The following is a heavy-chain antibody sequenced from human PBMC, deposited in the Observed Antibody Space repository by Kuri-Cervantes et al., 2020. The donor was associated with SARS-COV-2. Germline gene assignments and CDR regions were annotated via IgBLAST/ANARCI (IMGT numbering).Heavy chain of an antibody. D-gene: IGHD2-2*01. CDR3: ARQVVVPAYGMDV. CDR1: GYTFTGYY. J-gene: IGHJ6*02. Sequence: ASVKVSCRASGYTFTGYYMHWVRQAPGQGLEWMGWINPNSGGTNYAQKFQGRVTMTRDTSISTAYMELSRLRSDDTAVYYCARQVVVPAYGMDVWGQGTTVTVSS. V-gene: IGHV1-2*02. CDR2: INPNSGGT.